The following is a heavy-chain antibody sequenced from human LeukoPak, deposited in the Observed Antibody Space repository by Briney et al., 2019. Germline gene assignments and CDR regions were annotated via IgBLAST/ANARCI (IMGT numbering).Heavy chain of an antibody. CDR3: ARDSRYGYSSGWGGPLFDY. CDR1: GGSISSSSYY. CDR2: IYYSGST. D-gene: IGHD6-19*01. J-gene: IGHJ4*02. V-gene: IGHV4-39*07. Sequence: SETLSLTCTVSGGSISSSSYYWGWIRQPPGKGLEWIGSIYYSGSTYYNPSLKSRVTISVDTSKNQFSLKLSSVTAADTAVYYCARDSRYGYSSGWGGPLFDYWGQGTLVTVSS.